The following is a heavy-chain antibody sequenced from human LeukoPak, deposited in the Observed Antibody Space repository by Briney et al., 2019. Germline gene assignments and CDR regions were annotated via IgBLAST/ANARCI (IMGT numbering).Heavy chain of an antibody. D-gene: IGHD3-22*01. J-gene: IGHJ4*02. CDR1: GGTFSSYA. Sequence: SVKVSCKASGGTFSSYAISWVRQAPGQGLEWMGRIIPILGIANYAQKLQGRVTMTTDTSTSTAYMELRSLRSDDTAVYYCARAGGSDSSGSNVDYWGQGTLVTVSS. CDR2: IIPILGIA. V-gene: IGHV1-69*04. CDR3: ARAGGSDSSGSNVDY.